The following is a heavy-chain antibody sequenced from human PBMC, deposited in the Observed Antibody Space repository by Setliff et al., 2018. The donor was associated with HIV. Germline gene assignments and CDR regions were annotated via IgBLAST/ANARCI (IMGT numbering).Heavy chain of an antibody. D-gene: IGHD3-22*01. J-gene: IGHJ3*01. CDR3: AGEEYDRDF. Sequence: GASVKVSCKASGGSFRNYAISWVRQAPGQGLEWMGGIIPLLGTANYAQRFQGRVTIIADESTSTAYMELTSLRSEDTAVYYCAGEEYDRDFWGQGTKVTVSS. CDR1: GGSFRNYA. V-gene: IGHV1-69*13. CDR2: IIPLLGTA.